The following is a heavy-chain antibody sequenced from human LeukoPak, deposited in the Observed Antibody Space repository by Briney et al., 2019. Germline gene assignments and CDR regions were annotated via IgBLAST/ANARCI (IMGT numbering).Heavy chain of an antibody. D-gene: IGHD4-17*01. CDR2: INPNNGNT. J-gene: IGHJ6*02. Sequence: GASVKVSCKASGYTFANFDINWVRQATGQGLEWMGWINPNNGNTGYAQKFQGRVTLTRDTSISTAYMEVSSLRSEDTAVYYCATTVTQEYYYHYGLDVWGQGTTVTVSS. CDR1: GYTFANFD. CDR3: ATTVTQEYYYHYGLDV. V-gene: IGHV1-8*01.